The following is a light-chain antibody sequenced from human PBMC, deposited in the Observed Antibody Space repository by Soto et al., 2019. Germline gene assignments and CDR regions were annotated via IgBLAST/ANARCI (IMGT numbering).Light chain of an antibody. J-gene: IGKJ5*01. CDR1: QNLGTLY. CDR3: QQYNNWPPQIT. CDR2: SAS. Sequence: EIVMTQSPATLSVSPGERATLSCRASQNLGTLYLAWFQQKSGQAPRLLIYSASRRATGIPDTFTGSGSGTDFTLTISSLQSEDFAVYYCQQYNNWPPQITSGQGTRLEI. V-gene: IGKV3D-15*01.